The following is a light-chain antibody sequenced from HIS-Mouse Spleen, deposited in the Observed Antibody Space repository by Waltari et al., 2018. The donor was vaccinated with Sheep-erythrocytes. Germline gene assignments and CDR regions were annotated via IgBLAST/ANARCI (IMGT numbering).Light chain of an antibody. J-gene: IGLJ1*01. V-gene: IGLV2-11*01. CDR2: DVS. Sequence: QSALTQPRSVSGSPGQSVTISCTGTSSDVGGYNYVPLYQQHPSKAPKLMIYDVSKRPSGGPDPLSGSKSGNTASLTISGLQAEDEADYYCCSYAGSYNHVFATGTKVTVL. CDR3: CSYAGSYNHV. CDR1: SSDVGGYNY.